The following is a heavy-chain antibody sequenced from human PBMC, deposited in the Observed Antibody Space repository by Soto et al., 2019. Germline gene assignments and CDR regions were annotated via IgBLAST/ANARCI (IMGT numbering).Heavy chain of an antibody. CDR3: ARPHMQSAWSDGFEM. J-gene: IGHJ3*02. CDR1: GVTFDDYS. D-gene: IGHD1-1*01. CDR2: ISYVGSNK. Sequence: QVQLVESGGGVVQPGRSLRLSCEAFGVTFDDYSMHWVRQAPGQGLEWVALISYVGSNKYYADSVKGRFTISRDNAKNTLFLGVNSLRTEDTAVYYCARPHMQSAWSDGFEMWGQGTRVTVS. V-gene: IGHV3-30-3*01.